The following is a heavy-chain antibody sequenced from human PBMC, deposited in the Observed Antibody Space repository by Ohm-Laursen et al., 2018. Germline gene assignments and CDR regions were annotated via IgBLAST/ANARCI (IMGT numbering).Heavy chain of an antibody. D-gene: IGHD5-18*01. J-gene: IGHJ5*02. CDR3: AKDLAGRTAQSKWFDP. CDR2: MNPNSGNT. Sequence: ASVKVSCKTSGYTFTSYDINWVRQATGQGLEWMGWMNPNSGNTGYAQKFQGRVTMTRNTSISTAYMELSSLRSEDTAVYYCAKDLAGRTAQSKWFDPWGQGTLVTVSS. CDR1: GYTFTSYD. V-gene: IGHV1-8*01.